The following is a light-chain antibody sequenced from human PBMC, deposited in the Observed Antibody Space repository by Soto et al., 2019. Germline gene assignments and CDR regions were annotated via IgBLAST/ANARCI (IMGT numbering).Light chain of an antibody. J-gene: IGLJ2*01. CDR2: DVS. CDR3: SSSTSSSTVV. CDR1: SSDVGGYNY. V-gene: IGLV2-14*01. Sequence: QSALTQPASVSGSPGQSITISCTGTSSDVGGYNYVSWYQQHPGKAPKLMIYDVSNRPSGVSNRFSGSKSGNTASLTISGLQAEDDAADYCSSSTSSSTVVFGGGTKVTVL.